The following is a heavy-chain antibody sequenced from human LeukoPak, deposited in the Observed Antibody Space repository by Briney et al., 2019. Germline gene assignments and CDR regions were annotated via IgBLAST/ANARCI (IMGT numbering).Heavy chain of an antibody. CDR1: GGSISSSTYY. CDR3: ARASGSYYYGSGLPFDI. CDR2: IFYSGNT. D-gene: IGHD3-10*01. J-gene: IGHJ3*02. V-gene: IGHV4-39*07. Sequence: SETLSLTCTVSGGSISSSTYYGGWIRQSPGKGLEWIGSIFYSGNTYYNPSLKSRVTISIDTSKNQFSLKLSSVTAADTAVYYCARASGSYYYGSGLPFDIWGQGTMVTVSS.